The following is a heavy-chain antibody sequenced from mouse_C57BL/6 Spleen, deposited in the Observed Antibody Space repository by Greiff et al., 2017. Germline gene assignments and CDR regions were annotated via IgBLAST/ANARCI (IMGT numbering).Heavy chain of an antibody. Sequence: DVQLQESGGDLVKPGGSLKLSCAASGFTFSSYGMSWVRQTPDKRLEWVATISSGGSYTYYPDSVKGRFTISRDNAKNTLYLQMSSLKSEDTAMYYCARRDYYGSRSPFDYWGQGTTLTVSS. CDR1: GFTFSSYG. D-gene: IGHD1-1*01. J-gene: IGHJ2*01. V-gene: IGHV5-6*01. CDR3: ARRDYYGSRSPFDY. CDR2: ISSGGSYT.